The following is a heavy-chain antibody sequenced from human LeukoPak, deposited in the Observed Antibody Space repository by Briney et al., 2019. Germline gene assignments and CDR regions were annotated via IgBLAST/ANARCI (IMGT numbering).Heavy chain of an antibody. CDR2: INPNSGGT. CDR3: ARSSTSLLPYFDY. Sequence: ASVKVSCKASGYTFTGYYMHWVRQAPGQGLEWMGWINPNSGGTNYAQKFQGRVTMTRDTSISTAYMELSRLRSDDTAVYYCARSSTSLLPYFDYWGQGTLVTVSS. CDR1: GYTFTGYY. J-gene: IGHJ4*02. D-gene: IGHD2-2*01. V-gene: IGHV1-2*02.